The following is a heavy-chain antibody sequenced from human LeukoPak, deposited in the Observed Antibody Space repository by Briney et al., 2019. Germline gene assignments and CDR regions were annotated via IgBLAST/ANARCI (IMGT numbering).Heavy chain of an antibody. J-gene: IGHJ1*01. CDR3: ARAPSEIGGYYPEYFRH. CDR2: IKSDGST. V-gene: IGHV3-74*01. D-gene: IGHD3-22*01. CDR1: GFTFSSCW. Sequence: GGSLRLSCAASGFTFSSCWMHWVRQAPGKGLVWVSRIKSDGSTNYSDSVKGRFTISRDNAKNTVSLQMNSLRAEDTGVYYCARAPSEIGGYYPEYFRHWGQGTLVTVSS.